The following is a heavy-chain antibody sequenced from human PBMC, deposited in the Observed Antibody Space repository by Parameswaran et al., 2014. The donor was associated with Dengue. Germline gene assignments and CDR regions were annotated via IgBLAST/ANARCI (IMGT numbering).Heavy chain of an antibody. CDR3: ARRVKDVAAAGFDY. D-gene: IGHD6-13*01. V-gene: IGHV1-46*01. J-gene: IGHJ4*02. CDR2: INPSGGST. Sequence: WVRQAPGQGLEWMGIINPSGGSTSYAQKFQGRVTMTRDTSTSTVYMELSSLRSEDTAVYYCARRVKDVAAAGFDYWGQGTLVTVSS.